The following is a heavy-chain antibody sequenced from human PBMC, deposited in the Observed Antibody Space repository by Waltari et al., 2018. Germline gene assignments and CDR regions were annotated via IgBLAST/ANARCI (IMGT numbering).Heavy chain of an antibody. V-gene: IGHV4-59*09. J-gene: IGHJ6*02. CDR2: ST. D-gene: IGHD3-3*01. Sequence: STNYNPSLKSRVTISVDTSKNQFSLKLSSVTAADTAVYYCARGGFDYDFWSGYYTEYYYYYGMDVWGQGTTVTVSS. CDR3: ARGGFDYDFWSGYYTEYYYYYGMDV.